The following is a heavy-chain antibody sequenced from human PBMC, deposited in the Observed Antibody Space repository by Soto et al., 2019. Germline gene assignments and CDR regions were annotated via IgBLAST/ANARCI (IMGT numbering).Heavy chain of an antibody. J-gene: IGHJ6*03. D-gene: IGHD2-15*01. CDR3: ASGVAATHFYYYYVDV. Sequence: QVQLVESGGGLVKPGGSVRLSCAASGFTFSDYHMSWIRQAPVKGLEWVSYISGSGSTIYYADSLNGRFTISSDNAKNSLHLQMNILRAEDTAVYYCASGVAATHFYYYYVDVWGKGTTVTVSS. CDR2: ISGSGSTI. V-gene: IGHV3-11*01. CDR1: GFTFSDYH.